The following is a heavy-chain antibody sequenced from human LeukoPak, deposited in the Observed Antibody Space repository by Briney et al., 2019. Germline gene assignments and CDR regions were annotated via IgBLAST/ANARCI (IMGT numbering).Heavy chain of an antibody. J-gene: IGHJ6*03. V-gene: IGHV4-30-2*01. CDR2: IHQRGST. Sequence: PSETLSLTYSVSGGSTGGGDYSISSGGYYWSWVRQPPGKGLEWIGHIHQRGSTYYNPSLKSRVTISVDRPKNQVSLKLIAMTAADTAVYYCARIHFQFYYMDVWGKGTTVTVSS. CDR1: GGSTGGGDYSISSGGYY. D-gene: IGHD2/OR15-2a*01. CDR3: ARIHFQFYYMDV.